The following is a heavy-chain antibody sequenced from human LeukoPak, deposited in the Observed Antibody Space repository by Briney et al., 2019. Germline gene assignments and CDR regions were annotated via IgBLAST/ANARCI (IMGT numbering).Heavy chain of an antibody. D-gene: IGHD3-10*01. Sequence: PGGSLRLSCAASGFTFSSYAMSWVRQAPGKGLEWDSAISGSGGSTYYADSVKGRFTISRDNSKNTLYLQMNSLRAEDTAVYYCATTPLWFGELPDDYWGQGTLVTVSS. CDR1: GFTFSSYA. J-gene: IGHJ4*02. V-gene: IGHV3-23*01. CDR3: ATTPLWFGELPDDY. CDR2: ISGSGGST.